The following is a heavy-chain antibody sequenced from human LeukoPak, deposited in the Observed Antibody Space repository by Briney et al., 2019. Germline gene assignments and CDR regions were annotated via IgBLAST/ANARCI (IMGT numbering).Heavy chain of an antibody. CDR1: GFTFSSYS. CDR2: ISSSSSYI. CDR3: ARDPGGAFDI. V-gene: IGHV3-21*01. J-gene: IGHJ3*02. Sequence: ESLRLSCAASGFTFSSYSMIWVRQAPGKGLEWVSSISSSSSYIYYAGSVKGRFTISRDNAKNSLYLQMNSLRAEDTAVYYCARDPGGAFDIWGQGTMVTVSS. D-gene: IGHD1-14*01.